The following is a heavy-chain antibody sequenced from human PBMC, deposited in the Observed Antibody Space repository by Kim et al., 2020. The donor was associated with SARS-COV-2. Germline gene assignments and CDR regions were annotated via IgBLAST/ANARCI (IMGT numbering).Heavy chain of an antibody. J-gene: IGHJ4*02. Sequence: GGSLRLSCAASGFAFGDYAMSWVRRAPGKGLEWVSALSGSIPDAKYADSARGRFTISRDNSKKILFLQMDSLRVDDTAVYYCAKDLLYVPGGGDFDSWGQGVVVTVSS. CDR2: LSGSIPDA. D-gene: IGHD3-10*02. CDR3: AKDLLYVPGGGDFDS. CDR1: GFAFGDYA. V-gene: IGHV3-23*01.